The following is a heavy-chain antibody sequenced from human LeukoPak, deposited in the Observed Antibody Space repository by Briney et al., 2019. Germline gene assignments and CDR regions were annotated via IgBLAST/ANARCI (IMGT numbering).Heavy chain of an antibody. V-gene: IGHV5-51*01. Sequence: VESLKISCKGSGYSFTSYWIGWVRQMPGKGLEWMGIIYPGDSDTRYSPSFHGQVTISTDKSIRPPYLQQTSLKDSDTARYYCARRGDDYYDSSGFDYWGQDTLVTVSS. CDR2: IYPGDSDT. CDR1: GYSFTSYW. J-gene: IGHJ4*02. D-gene: IGHD3-22*01. CDR3: ARRGDDYYDSSGFDY.